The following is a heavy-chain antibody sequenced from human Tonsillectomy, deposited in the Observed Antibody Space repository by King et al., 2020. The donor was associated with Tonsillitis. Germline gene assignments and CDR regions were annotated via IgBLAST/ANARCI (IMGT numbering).Heavy chain of an antibody. CDR1: GDSISDNY. CDR2: IFHNDNS. D-gene: IGHD3-16*01. J-gene: IGHJ4*02. V-gene: IGHV4-59*08. CDR3: ARLSHDDVWGFDS. Sequence: VQLQESGPGLVKPSETLSLTCSVSGDSISDNYWSWIRQSPEKGLEWIGYIFHNDNSNYNPSLRSRVTLSVDSSKNQFSLRLTSVTAADTAVYYCARLSHDDVWGFDSWGRGTLVIVSS.